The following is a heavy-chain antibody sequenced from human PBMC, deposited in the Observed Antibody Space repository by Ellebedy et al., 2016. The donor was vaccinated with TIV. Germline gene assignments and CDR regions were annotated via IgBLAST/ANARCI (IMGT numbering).Heavy chain of an antibody. CDR2: ISAYNGKT. CDR1: GYTFTSYG. CDR3: ARGMWIAPLRTYHYYYGMDV. J-gene: IGHJ6*02. D-gene: IGHD5-12*01. V-gene: IGHV1-18*04. Sequence: AASVKVSCKASGYTFTSYGFSWVRQAPGQGLEWMGWISAYNGKTNYAQKLQGRVTLTTDTSTSTAYLELRRLRSDDTAVYYCARGMWIAPLRTYHYYYGMDVWGQGTTVTVSS.